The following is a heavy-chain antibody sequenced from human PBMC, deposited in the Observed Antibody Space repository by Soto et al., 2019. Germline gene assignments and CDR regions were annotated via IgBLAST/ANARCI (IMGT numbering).Heavy chain of an antibody. V-gene: IGHV4-59*02. D-gene: IGHD3-16*01. J-gene: IGHJ5*02. CDR1: GDSVSRYS. Sequence: PSGALSLTCTASGDSVSRYSLNWIRQTPGKGLEWIGYIYRTGSTNYNPSLKSRVTISIDTSKNQFSLRLTSVTAADTAVYYCARETEVSYAVEGFVHCRQGPSVTASS. CDR2: IYRTGST. CDR3: ARETEVSYAVEGFVH.